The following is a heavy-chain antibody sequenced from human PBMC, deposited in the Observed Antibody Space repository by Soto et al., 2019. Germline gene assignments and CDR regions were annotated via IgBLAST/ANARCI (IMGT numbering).Heavy chain of an antibody. V-gene: IGHV4-39*02. CDR1: GGSISSSSYY. CDR2: INHSGSA. D-gene: IGHD1-26*01. J-gene: IGHJ4*02. Sequence: SETLSLTCTVSGGSISSSSYYWGWIRQPPGKGLEWIGEINHSGSANYNPSLKSRVIISVDTSKNQFSLHLNSVTAADTAVYYCARGGGSYYVDFWGQGTLVTVSS. CDR3: ARGGGSYYVDF.